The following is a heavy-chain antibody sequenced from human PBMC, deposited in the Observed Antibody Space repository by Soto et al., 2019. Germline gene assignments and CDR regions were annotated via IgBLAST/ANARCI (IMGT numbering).Heavy chain of an antibody. D-gene: IGHD6-6*01. V-gene: IGHV1-2*04. CDR2: INPNSGGT. J-gene: IGHJ6*02. Sequence: GASVKVSCKASGYTFTGYYMHWVRQAPGQGLEWMGWINPNSGGTNYAQKFQGWVTMTRDTSISTAYMELSRLRSDDTAVYYCARDLRAPIAARRHSTSGYYYYGMDVWGQGTTVTVSS. CDR1: GYTFTGYY. CDR3: ARDLRAPIAARRHSTSGYYYYGMDV.